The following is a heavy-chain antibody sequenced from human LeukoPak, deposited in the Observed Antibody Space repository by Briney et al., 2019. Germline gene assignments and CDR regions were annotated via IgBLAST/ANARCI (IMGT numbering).Heavy chain of an antibody. CDR2: ISWYSGSI. J-gene: IGHJ4*02. Sequence: GGSLRLSCAASGFTFDDYAMHWVRQAPGKGLEWVSGISWYSGSIGYADSVKGRFTISRDNAKNSLYLQMNSLRAEDTALYYCAKEANLTYYYDSSGFCDWGQGTLVTVSS. CDR1: GFTFDDYA. CDR3: AKEANLTYYYDSSGFCD. V-gene: IGHV3-9*01. D-gene: IGHD3-22*01.